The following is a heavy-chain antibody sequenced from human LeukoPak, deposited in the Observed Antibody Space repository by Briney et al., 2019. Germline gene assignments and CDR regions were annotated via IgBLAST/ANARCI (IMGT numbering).Heavy chain of an antibody. CDR3: ARETEWLVETYYYYGMDV. CDR1: GDTFSSYT. J-gene: IGHJ6*02. CDR2: IIPILGIA. D-gene: IGHD6-19*01. Sequence: EASVKVSCKASGDTFSSYTISWVRQAPGQGLEWMGRIIPILGIANYAHKFQGRVTITADKSTSTAYMELSSLRSEDTAVYYCARETEWLVETYYYYGMDVWGQGTTVTVSS. V-gene: IGHV1-69*04.